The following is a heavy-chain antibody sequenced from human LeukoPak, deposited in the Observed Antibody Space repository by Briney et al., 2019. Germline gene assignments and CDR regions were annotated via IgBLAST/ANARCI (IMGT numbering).Heavy chain of an antibody. J-gene: IGHJ4*02. Sequence: GGSLRLSCAASGFTFSNYWMSWVRQAPGKGPEWMGDIKEDGSEAYYVDSVKGRFTISRDNAQNSLYLHMHSLRVEDTAVYYCARDPYVSNFDYWGQGTLVTVSS. D-gene: IGHD3-10*02. CDR1: GFTFSNYW. CDR3: ARDPYVSNFDY. CDR2: IKEDGSEA. V-gene: IGHV3-7*03.